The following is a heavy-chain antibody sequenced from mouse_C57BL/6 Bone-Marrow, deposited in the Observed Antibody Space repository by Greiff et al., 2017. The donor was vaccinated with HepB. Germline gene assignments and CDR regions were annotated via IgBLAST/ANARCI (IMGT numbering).Heavy chain of an antibody. Sequence: VQLQQSGAELVMPGASVKLSCKASGYTFTSYWMHWVKQRPGQGLEWIGEIDPSDSYTNYNQKFKGKSTLTVDKSSSTAYMQLSSLTSEGSAVYYCVRERSYYYGSSYYFDYCGQGTTLTVSS. J-gene: IGHJ2*01. CDR1: GYTFTSYW. V-gene: IGHV1-69*01. CDR3: VRERSYYYGSSYYFDY. CDR2: IDPSDSYT. D-gene: IGHD1-1*01.